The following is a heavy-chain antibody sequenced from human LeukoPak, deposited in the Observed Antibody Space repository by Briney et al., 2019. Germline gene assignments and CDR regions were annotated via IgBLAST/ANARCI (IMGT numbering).Heavy chain of an antibody. V-gene: IGHV4-39*01. J-gene: IGHJ3*01. CDR1: GDSVTYHYYY. Sequence: SETLSLTCVVSGDSVTYHYYYWDWIRQPPGKGLEWIGTVYYNGNTYYNPSLKSRVAIFIDTSKNQFSLQLTSMTAADTAVYYCARLRAMAGHRGGFDFWGRGTMVTVSS. CDR3: ARLRAMAGHRGGFDF. CDR2: VYYNGNT. D-gene: IGHD6-19*01.